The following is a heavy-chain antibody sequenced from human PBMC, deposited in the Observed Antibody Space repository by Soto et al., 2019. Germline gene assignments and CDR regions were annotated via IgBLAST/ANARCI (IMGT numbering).Heavy chain of an antibody. CDR2: INPNSGGT. CDR3: AAYDFSGYYYYGMDF. CDR1: GYTFTGYY. D-gene: IGHD3-3*01. Sequence: ASVKVSCKASGYTFTGYYMHWVRQAPGQGLEWMGWINPNSGGTNYAQKFQGRVTMTRDTSISTAYMELSRLRSDDTAVYYCAAYDFSGYYYYGMDFWGQGSTVTVYS. V-gene: IGHV1-2*02. J-gene: IGHJ6*02.